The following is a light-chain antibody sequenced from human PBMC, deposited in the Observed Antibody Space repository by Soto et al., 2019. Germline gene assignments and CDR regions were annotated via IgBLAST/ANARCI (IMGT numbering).Light chain of an antibody. CDR3: AAWDDSMGAYV. CDR1: NSNIGTNT. V-gene: IGLV1-44*01. Sequence: QSVLTQPPSASATPGQRVTIPCSGSNSNIGTNTVNWYQQLPGTAPRLLIYTNNQRPSGVPQRFSGSKTGTSDSLAIGGLQYEDGADYYCAAWDDSMGAYVFGTGTKVTVL. J-gene: IGLJ1*01. CDR2: TNN.